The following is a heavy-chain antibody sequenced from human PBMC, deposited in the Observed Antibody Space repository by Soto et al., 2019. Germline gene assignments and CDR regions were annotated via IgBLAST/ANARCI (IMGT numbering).Heavy chain of an antibody. CDR3: ARHLEGYGLDV. Sequence: PGESLKISCQASGYSFSSYWVGWVRQMPGKGLEWMGIIDPDDSNTRYSPSFQGQVTISADKSISTAYVQWGSLKASDTAMYYCARHLEGYGLDVWGQGTTVTVSS. CDR2: IDPDDSNT. V-gene: IGHV5-51*01. J-gene: IGHJ6*02. CDR1: GYSFSSYW.